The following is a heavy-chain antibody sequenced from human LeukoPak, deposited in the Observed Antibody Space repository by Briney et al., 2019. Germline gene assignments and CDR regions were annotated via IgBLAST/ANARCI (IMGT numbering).Heavy chain of an antibody. V-gene: IGHV1-69*05. Sequence: ASVKVSCKASGGTFSSYAISWVRQAPGQGLEWMGGIIPIFGTANYAQKFQGRVTMTRNTSISTAYMELSSLRSEDTAVYYCARSDYGDLDYYYGMDVWGQGTTVTVSS. CDR3: ARSDYGDLDYYYGMDV. CDR1: GGTFSSYA. J-gene: IGHJ6*02. CDR2: IIPIFGTA. D-gene: IGHD4-17*01.